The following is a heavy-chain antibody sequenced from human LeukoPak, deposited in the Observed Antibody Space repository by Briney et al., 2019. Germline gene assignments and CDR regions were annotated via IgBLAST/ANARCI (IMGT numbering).Heavy chain of an antibody. J-gene: IGHJ4*02. D-gene: IGHD3-9*01. V-gene: IGHV1-8*01. Sequence: SSVKVSCKASGYTFTSYDINWVRQATGQGLEWMGWMNPKSGNTAYAQKFQGRVTMTRNTSTSTAYMELSSLRSDDTAVYYCARGTRHYDILTGYSKPRFDYWGQGTLDRVSS. CDR1: GYTFTSYD. CDR2: MNPKSGNT. CDR3: ARGTRHYDILTGYSKPRFDY.